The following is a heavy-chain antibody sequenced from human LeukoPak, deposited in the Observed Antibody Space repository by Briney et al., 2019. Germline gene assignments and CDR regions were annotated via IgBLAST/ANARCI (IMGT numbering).Heavy chain of an antibody. CDR3: ARDGITMVRGVINNWFDP. Sequence: RRASVNVSCKASGYTFTSYGISWTRQSPGQGLEWMGWISAYNGNTNYAQKLQGRVTMTTDTSTSTAYMEPRSLRSDDTAVYYCARDGITMVRGVINNWFDPWGQGTLVTVSS. CDR1: GYTFTSYG. J-gene: IGHJ5*02. V-gene: IGHV1-18*04. D-gene: IGHD3-10*01. CDR2: ISAYNGNT.